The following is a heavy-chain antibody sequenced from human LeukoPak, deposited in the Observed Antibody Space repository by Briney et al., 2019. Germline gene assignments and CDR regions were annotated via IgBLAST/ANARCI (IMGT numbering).Heavy chain of an antibody. CDR1: GFTFDDYG. D-gene: IGHD3-10*01. V-gene: IGHV3-20*04. Sequence: GGSLRLSCAASGFTFDDYGMSWVRQAPGKGLEGVSGINWNGGSTGYADSVKGRFTISRDSAKNSLYLQMNSLRAEDPAVYYCAKSWFGEFLLDYWGQGTLVTVSS. CDR3: AKSWFGEFLLDY. CDR2: INWNGGST. J-gene: IGHJ4*02.